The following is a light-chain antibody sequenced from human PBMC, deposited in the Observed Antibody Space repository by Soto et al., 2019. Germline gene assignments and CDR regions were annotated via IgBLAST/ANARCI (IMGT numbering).Light chain of an antibody. V-gene: IGLV2-14*01. J-gene: IGLJ1*01. CDR2: EVS. CDR3: SSYTSSSTYV. CDR1: SSDVGGYNY. Sequence: QSALTQPASVSGSPGQSITISCTGTSSDVGGYNYVSWYQQHPGKAPKLIIYEVSTRPSGVSNRFSGSKSGNTACLTISGLQAEDDADYYCSSYTSSSTYVFGAGTQLTVL.